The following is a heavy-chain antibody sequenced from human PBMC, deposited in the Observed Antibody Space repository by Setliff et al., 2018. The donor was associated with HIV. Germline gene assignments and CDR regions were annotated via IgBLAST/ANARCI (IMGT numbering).Heavy chain of an antibody. V-gene: IGHV4-61*02. Sequence: SETLSLTCTVSGGSISSGSYYWSWIRQPAGKGLEWIGRIHTSGNTNYNPSLKSRVTISVDTSKNQFSLKLSSVTAADTAIYYCAREGTYYDSSGYPVAEALDYWGQGALVTVSS. CDR3: AREGTYYDSSGYPVAEALDY. CDR1: GGSISSGSYY. J-gene: IGHJ4*02. CDR2: IHTSGNT. D-gene: IGHD3-22*01.